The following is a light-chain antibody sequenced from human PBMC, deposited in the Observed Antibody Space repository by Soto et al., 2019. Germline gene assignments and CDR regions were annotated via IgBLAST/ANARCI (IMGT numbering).Light chain of an antibody. CDR3: QQRSSWPIT. CDR2: DAS. J-gene: IGKJ5*01. V-gene: IGKV3-11*01. CDR1: QGVGSK. Sequence: EIVLTQLPAALSLSQGEGATLSCRASQGVGSKLAWFQQKPGQAPRLLIYDASNRATGIPARFSGSGSGTDFTVTISSLEPEDFAVYYCQQRSSWPITFGPGTRLEIK.